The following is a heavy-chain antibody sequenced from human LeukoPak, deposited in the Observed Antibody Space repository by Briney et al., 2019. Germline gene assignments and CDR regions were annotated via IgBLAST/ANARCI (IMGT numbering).Heavy chain of an antibody. J-gene: IGHJ4*02. CDR1: GGSFSEYY. Sequence: PSETLSLTCAVSGGSFSEYYWSWLRQPPGKGLEWIGEISQSGSTNYNPSLKTRVSISLDTSKNQFSLKVTSVTAADTAFYYCARTYDTNGYTSDYWGQGALVTVSS. D-gene: IGHD3-22*01. CDR3: ARTYDTNGYTSDY. CDR2: ISQSGST. V-gene: IGHV4-34*01.